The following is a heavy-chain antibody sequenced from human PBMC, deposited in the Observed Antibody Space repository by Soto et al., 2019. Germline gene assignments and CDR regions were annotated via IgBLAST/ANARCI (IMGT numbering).Heavy chain of an antibody. Sequence: GGSLRLSCAASGFALSTCSMNWVRQAPGKGLEWVSYISYSGSNIHYADSVKGRFTISRDNSKNSLYLQMNSLRAEDTAVYYCESPSGSFLQGDYWGQGTLVTVSS. CDR1: GFALSTCS. J-gene: IGHJ4*02. V-gene: IGHV3-21*04. CDR3: ESPSGSFLQGDY. D-gene: IGHD1-26*01. CDR2: ISYSGSNI.